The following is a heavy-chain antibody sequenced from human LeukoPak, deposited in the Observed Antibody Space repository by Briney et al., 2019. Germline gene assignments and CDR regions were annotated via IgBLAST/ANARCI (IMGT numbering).Heavy chain of an antibody. Sequence: PGGSLRLSCAACGFTFSSYGMQWVRQAPGKGGEGVAFIRYDGSNKYYADSVKGRFTISRDNSKNTLYLQMNSLRAEDTAVYYCAKDRVYYDFWSGSEYFDYWGQGTLVTVSS. CDR3: AKDRVYYDFWSGSEYFDY. D-gene: IGHD3-3*01. CDR1: GFTFSSYG. CDR2: IRYDGSNK. V-gene: IGHV3-30*02. J-gene: IGHJ4*02.